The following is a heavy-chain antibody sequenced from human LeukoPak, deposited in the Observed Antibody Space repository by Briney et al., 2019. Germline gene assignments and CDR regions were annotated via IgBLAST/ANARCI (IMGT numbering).Heavy chain of an antibody. CDR1: GFTFSSYG. CDR3: AKGKWLRLFDY. D-gene: IGHD5-12*01. Sequence: AGGSLRLSCAASGFTFSSYGMHWVRQAPGKGLEWVAVISYDGSNKYYADSVKGRFTISRDNSKNTLYLQMNSLRAEDTAVYYCAKGKWLRLFDYWGQGTLVTVSS. V-gene: IGHV3-30*18. J-gene: IGHJ4*02. CDR2: ISYDGSNK.